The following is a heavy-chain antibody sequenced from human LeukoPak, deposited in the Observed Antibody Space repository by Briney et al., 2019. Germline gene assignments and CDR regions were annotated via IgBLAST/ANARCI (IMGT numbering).Heavy chain of an antibody. CDR1: GFTFDDYA. Sequence: GGSLRLSCAASGFTFDDYAMHWVRQAPGKGLEWVSSLSWNSGSIGYADSVKGRFTISRDNAKNSLYLQMNSLRAEDTAVYYCARDLTQWFHWYYYYYMDVWGKGTTVTISS. CDR2: LSWNSGSI. J-gene: IGHJ6*03. V-gene: IGHV3-9*01. CDR3: ARDLTQWFHWYYYYYMDV. D-gene: IGHD3-22*01.